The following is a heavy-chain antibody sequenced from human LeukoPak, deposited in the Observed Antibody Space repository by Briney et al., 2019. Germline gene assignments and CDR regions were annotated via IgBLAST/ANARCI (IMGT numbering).Heavy chain of an antibody. CDR3: AKDLRAVAEDAFDI. J-gene: IGHJ3*02. D-gene: IGHD6-19*01. Sequence: PGRSLRLSCAASGFTFDDYAMHWVRQAPGKGLEWVSDISWNSGSIGYADSVKGRFTISRDNAKNSLYLQMNSLRAEDTALYYCAKDLRAVAEDAFDIWGQGTMVTVSS. CDR2: ISWNSGSI. V-gene: IGHV3-9*01. CDR1: GFTFDDYA.